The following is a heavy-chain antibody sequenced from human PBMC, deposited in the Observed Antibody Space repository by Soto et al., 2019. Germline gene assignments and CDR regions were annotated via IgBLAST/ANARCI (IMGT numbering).Heavy chain of an antibody. D-gene: IGHD3-10*01. CDR2: ISSSSSYI. CDR3: ARELLGFGPYYYYGMDV. CDR1: GFTFSSYS. J-gene: IGHJ6*02. V-gene: IGHV3-21*01. Sequence: EVQLVESGGGLVKPGGSLRLSCAASGFTFSSYSMNWVRQAPGKGLEWVSSISSSSSYIYYADSVKGRFTISRDNAKNSLYLQMNSLRAEDTAVYYCARELLGFGPYYYYGMDVWGQGTTVTVSS.